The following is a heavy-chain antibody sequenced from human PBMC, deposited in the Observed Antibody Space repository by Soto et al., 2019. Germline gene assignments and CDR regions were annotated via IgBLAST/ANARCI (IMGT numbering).Heavy chain of an antibody. CDR2: IYYGGSA. CDR3: ARGGHCTNGVCSALDY. D-gene: IGHD2-8*01. V-gene: IGHV4-59*08. J-gene: IGHJ4*02. CDR1: GGSISPYY. Sequence: SETLSLTCTVSGGSISPYYWNWIRQPPGKGLEWIGYIYYGGSANYNPSLKSRVTISVDTSKKQFSLKLSSVTAADTAVYYCARGGHCTNGVCSALDYWGQGTLVTVSS.